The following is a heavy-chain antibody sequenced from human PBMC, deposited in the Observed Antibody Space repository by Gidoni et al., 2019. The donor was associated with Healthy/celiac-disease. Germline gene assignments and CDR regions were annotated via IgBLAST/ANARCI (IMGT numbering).Heavy chain of an antibody. CDR1: GGSISSSSYY. V-gene: IGHV4-39*07. CDR3: ARVRGGGDWFDP. Sequence: QLQLQESGPGLVKPSETLSLTCTVSGGSISSSSYYWGWIRQPPGKGLEWSGSIYYSGSTYYNPSLKSRVTISVDTSKNQFSLKLSSVTAADTAVYYCARVRGGGDWFDPWGQGTLVTVSS. CDR2: IYYSGST. J-gene: IGHJ5*02. D-gene: IGHD2-21*01.